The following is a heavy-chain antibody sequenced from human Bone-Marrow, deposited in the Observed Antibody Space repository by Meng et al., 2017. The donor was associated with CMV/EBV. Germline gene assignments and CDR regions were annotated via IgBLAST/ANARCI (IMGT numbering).Heavy chain of an antibody. J-gene: IGHJ4*02. D-gene: IGHD1-14*01. CDR1: GYTFTEFY. CDR2: INPHNGVT. V-gene: IGHV1-2*02. Sequence: ASVKVSCKASGYTFTEFYIHWVRQAPGQGLEWMGCINPHNGVTNYTHNFKGRFTLTRDTSINTAYMELSRLRSDDTAVYYCAKFGTASEHYWGQGTLVTSPQ. CDR3: AKFGTASEHY.